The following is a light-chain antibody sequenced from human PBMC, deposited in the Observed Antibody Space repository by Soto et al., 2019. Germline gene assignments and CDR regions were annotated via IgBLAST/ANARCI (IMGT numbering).Light chain of an antibody. CDR2: GAS. Sequence: EIVLTQSPGTLSLSPGERATLSCRASQSVSSSYLAWYQQKPGQAPRLLIYGASSRATGIPDRFSGSGSGTDFTLTISRLEPEDFAVYYCQQRSNWPPTFGLGTKVDIK. V-gene: IGKV3D-20*02. CDR1: QSVSSSY. J-gene: IGKJ1*01. CDR3: QQRSNWPPT.